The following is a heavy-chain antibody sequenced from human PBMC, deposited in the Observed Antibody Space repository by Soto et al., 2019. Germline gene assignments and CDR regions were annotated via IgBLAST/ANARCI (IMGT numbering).Heavy chain of an antibody. Sequence: EVQLLESGGGLVQPGGSLRLSCAASGFTFSSYAMSWVRQAPGKGLEWVSAGSGSGGSTYYADSVKGRFTISRDNSKNTRYLQMNSLRAEDTAVYYCAKEGTSYYYYGMDVWGQRTTVTVSS. V-gene: IGHV3-23*01. J-gene: IGHJ6*02. CDR1: GFTFSSYA. D-gene: IGHD1-1*01. CDR2: GSGSGGST. CDR3: AKEGTSYYYYGMDV.